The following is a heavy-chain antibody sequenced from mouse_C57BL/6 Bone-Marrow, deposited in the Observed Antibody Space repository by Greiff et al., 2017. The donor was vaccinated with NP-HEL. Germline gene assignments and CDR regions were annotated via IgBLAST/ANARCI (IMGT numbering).Heavy chain of an antibody. D-gene: IGHD1-1*01. V-gene: IGHV1-82*01. CDR2: IYPGDGDT. CDR3: ATGSSYVDWFAY. Sequence: QVQLQQSGPELVKPGASVKISCKASGYAFSSSWMNWVKQRPGKGLEWIGRIYPGDGDTNYNGKFKGKATLTADKSSSTAYMQLSSLTSEDSAVYFCATGSSYVDWFAYWGQGTLVTVSA. J-gene: IGHJ3*01. CDR1: GYAFSSSW.